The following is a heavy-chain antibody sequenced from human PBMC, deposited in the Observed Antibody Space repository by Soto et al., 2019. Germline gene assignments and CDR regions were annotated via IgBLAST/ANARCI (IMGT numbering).Heavy chain of an antibody. CDR1: GGSISSGGYS. CDR2: IYHSGST. Sequence: SETLSLTCAVSGGSISSGGYSWSWIRQPPGKGLEWIGYIYHSGSTYYNPSPKSRVTISVDRSKNQFSLKLSSVTAADTAVYYCARVTDSNYYYYGMDVWGQGPTVTVSS. V-gene: IGHV4-30-2*01. D-gene: IGHD4-4*01. CDR3: ARVTDSNYYYYGMDV. J-gene: IGHJ6*02.